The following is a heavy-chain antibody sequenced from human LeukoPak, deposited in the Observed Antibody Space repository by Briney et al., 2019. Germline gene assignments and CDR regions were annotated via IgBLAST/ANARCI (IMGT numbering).Heavy chain of an antibody. CDR2: INHSGST. V-gene: IGHV4-34*01. CDR1: GGSFSGYY. D-gene: IGHD2-15*01. J-gene: IGHJ4*02. Sequence: TSQTLSLTCAVNGGSFSGYYWSWIRQPPGKGLERIGAINHSGSTNYNPSLKSRVTISVDTSKNQFSLKLSSVTAADTPVYYCARAVPVAKGGDYFDSWGLGPLGTVSS. CDR3: ARAVPVAKGGDYFDS.